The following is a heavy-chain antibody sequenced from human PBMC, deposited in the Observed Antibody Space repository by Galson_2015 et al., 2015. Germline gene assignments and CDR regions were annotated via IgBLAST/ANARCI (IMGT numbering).Heavy chain of an antibody. D-gene: IGHD3-10*01. CDR3: ARELGGTYYFDY. Sequence: SVKVSCKASGYTFTNYFIQWVRQAPGQGLEWVGAINPSGAATFYAQKLQGSVTMTRDTPTSTVYVELSSLGSEDTAVYYCARELGGTYYFDYWGLGTLVTVSS. CDR1: GYTFTNYF. V-gene: IGHV1-46*04. CDR2: INPSGAAT. J-gene: IGHJ4*02.